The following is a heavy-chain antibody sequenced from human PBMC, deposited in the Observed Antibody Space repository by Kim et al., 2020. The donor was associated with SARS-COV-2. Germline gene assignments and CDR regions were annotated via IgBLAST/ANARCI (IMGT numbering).Heavy chain of an antibody. D-gene: IGHD6-6*01. J-gene: IGHJ4*02. V-gene: IGHV3-53*01. Sequence: YACSGEGRFTISRDNSKNAVYLQMNSLRAEDTAVYYCARDRAARLFDYWGQGSLVTVSS. CDR3: ARDRAARLFDY.